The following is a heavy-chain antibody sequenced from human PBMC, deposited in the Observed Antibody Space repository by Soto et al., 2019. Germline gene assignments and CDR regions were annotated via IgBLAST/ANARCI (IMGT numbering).Heavy chain of an antibody. Sequence: GGSLRLSCQASGFTFSSNAMHWVRQAPGKGLEWVAFISSDGSYKFFADSVKGRFTISRDNSKNTLFLEMNSLGAEDTALYFCAKDTGIQLWSTVFDYWGQGTLVTVSS. CDR3: AKDTGIQLWSTVFDY. V-gene: IGHV3-30*18. D-gene: IGHD5-18*01. J-gene: IGHJ4*02. CDR2: ISSDGSYK. CDR1: GFTFSSNA.